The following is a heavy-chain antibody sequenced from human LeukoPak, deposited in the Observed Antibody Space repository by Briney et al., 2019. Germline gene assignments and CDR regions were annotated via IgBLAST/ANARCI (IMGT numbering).Heavy chain of an antibody. J-gene: IGHJ5*02. D-gene: IGHD3-3*01. CDR2: MNPNSGNT. CDR1: GYTFTSYD. CDR3: ARNYDFNWFDP. V-gene: IGHV1-8*01. Sequence: ASVKVSCKASGYTFTSYDINWERQATGQGLEWMGWMNPNSGNTSYAQKFQGRVTMTRNTSISTAYMELSSLRSEDTAVYYCARNYDFNWFDPWGQGTLVTVSS.